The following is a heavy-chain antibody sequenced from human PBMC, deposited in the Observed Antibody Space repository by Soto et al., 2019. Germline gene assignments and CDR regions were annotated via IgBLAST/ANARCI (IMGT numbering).Heavy chain of an antibody. CDR3: ARSDNSGYGFDY. CDR2: IDWDDDK. CDR1: GFSLSTSGMC. D-gene: IGHD5-12*01. V-gene: IGHV2-70*11. J-gene: IGHJ4*02. Sequence: SGPTAGEPTQTLTLTCTFSGFSLSTSGMCVSWIRQPPGKALEWLARIDWDDDKYYSTSLKTRLTISKDTSKNQVVLTMTNMDPVDTATYYCARSDNSGYGFDYWGQGTLVTVSS.